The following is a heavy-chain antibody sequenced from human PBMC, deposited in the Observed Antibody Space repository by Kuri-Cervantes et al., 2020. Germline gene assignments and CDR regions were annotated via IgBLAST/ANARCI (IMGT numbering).Heavy chain of an antibody. J-gene: IGHJ3*02. D-gene: IGHD3-10*01. CDR1: GFTFSSYW. V-gene: IGHV3-7*01. CDR2: IKQDGSEK. Sequence: GESLKISCAASGFTFSSYWMSWVRQAPGKGLEWVANIKQDGSEKYYVDSVKGRFTISRDNSKNTLYLQMNSLRAEDTAVYYCAGFRELIPGAFDIWGQGTMVTVSS. CDR3: AGFRELIPGAFDI.